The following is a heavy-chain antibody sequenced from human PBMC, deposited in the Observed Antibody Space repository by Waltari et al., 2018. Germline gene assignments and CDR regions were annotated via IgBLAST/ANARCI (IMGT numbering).Heavy chain of an antibody. Sequence: QVQLVQLGAEVTNPGAPVKVSCKVSGYTLTALSMRWVRQAPGKGLEWMGGFDREDGETIYAQEFQGRVTMTEDTSTDTAYMELSSLRSEDTAVYYCAKVGRAFDIWGQGTMVTVSS. CDR1: GYTLTALS. V-gene: IGHV1-24*01. J-gene: IGHJ3*02. CDR3: AKVGRAFDI. CDR2: FDREDGET.